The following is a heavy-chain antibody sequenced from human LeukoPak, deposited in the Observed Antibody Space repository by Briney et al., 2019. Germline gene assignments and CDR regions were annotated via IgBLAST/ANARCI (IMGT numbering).Heavy chain of an antibody. CDR1: GGTFSSYA. J-gene: IGHJ4*02. D-gene: IGHD2-2*01. Sequence: GSSVKVSCKASGGTFSSYAISWVRQAPGQGLEWMGRIIPILGIANYAQKFQGRVTITADKSTSTAYMELSSLRSEDTAVYYRAAAPLEDIVVVPAATEGLVFDYWGQGTLVTVSS. CDR2: IIPILGIA. CDR3: AAAPLEDIVVVPAATEGLVFDY. V-gene: IGHV1-69*04.